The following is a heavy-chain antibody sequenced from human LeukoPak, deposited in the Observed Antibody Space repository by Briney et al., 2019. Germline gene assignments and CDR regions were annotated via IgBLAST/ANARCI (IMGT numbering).Heavy chain of an antibody. CDR1: GGSISSYY. CDR3: ARNYGDYGSDFDY. CDR2: IYYSGST. Sequence: NPSETLSLTCTVSGGSISSYYWSWIRQPPGKGLEWIGYIYYSGSTNYNPSLKSRVTISVDTSKNQFSLKLSSVTAADTAVYYCARNYGDYGSDFDYWGQGTLVTVSS. J-gene: IGHJ4*02. D-gene: IGHD4-17*01. V-gene: IGHV4-59*08.